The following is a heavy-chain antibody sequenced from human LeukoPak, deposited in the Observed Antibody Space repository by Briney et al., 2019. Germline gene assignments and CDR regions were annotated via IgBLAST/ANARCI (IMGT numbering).Heavy chain of an antibody. CDR1: GFNFTSYW. J-gene: IGHJ4*02. Sequence: GGALRLSCAASGFNFTSYWMSWVRQAPGKGLEWVANIKLDGSEQYYVDSVKGRFTISRDNSKNTLYLQMNSLRAEDTAVYYCAKDRGIVVVTAIRGYWGQGTLVTVSS. CDR3: AKDRGIVVVTAIRGY. CDR2: IKLDGSEQ. V-gene: IGHV3-7*01. D-gene: IGHD2-21*02.